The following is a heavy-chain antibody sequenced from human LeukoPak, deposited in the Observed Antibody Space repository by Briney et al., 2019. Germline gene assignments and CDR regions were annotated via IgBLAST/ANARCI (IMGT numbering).Heavy chain of an antibody. CDR3: VRAHWTDAAI. D-gene: IGHD1-1*01. CDR1: GFTFSTYW. Sequence: GGSLRLSCVGSGFTFSTYWMTWVCQAPGKGLEWVASIKEDGSAKDHVDSVKGRFTISRDNAKNSLYLQMNSLTADDTAVYYCVRAHWTDAAIWGQGTLVTVSS. J-gene: IGHJ4*02. V-gene: IGHV3-7*01. CDR2: IKEDGSAK.